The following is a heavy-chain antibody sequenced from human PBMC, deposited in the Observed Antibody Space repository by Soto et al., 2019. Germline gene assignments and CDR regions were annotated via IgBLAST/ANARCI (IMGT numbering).Heavy chain of an antibody. D-gene: IGHD3-3*01. CDR2: IDPSDSYT. V-gene: IGHV5-10-1*01. Sequence: GESLKISCKGSGYSFTSYWISWVRQMPGKGLEWMGRIDPSDSYTNYSPSFQGHVAISADKSISTAYLQWSSLKASDTAMYYCARQVTICGVVDDYYYSGMDVWGEGTTDTVAS. CDR1: GYSFTSYW. CDR3: ARQVTICGVVDDYYYSGMDV. J-gene: IGHJ6*02.